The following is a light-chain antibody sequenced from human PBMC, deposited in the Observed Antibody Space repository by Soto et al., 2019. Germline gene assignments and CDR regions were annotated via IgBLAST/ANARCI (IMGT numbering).Light chain of an antibody. V-gene: IGKV3-15*01. Sequence: ENVMTQSPATLSVSPGERATLSCRASQSVSSNLAWYQQKPGQAPRLLIYGASTRATGIPARFSGSGSGTEFTLTISSLQSEDFAVYYCQQYNNWPHTFGGVTKVDI. CDR2: GAS. J-gene: IGKJ4*01. CDR1: QSVSSN. CDR3: QQYNNWPHT.